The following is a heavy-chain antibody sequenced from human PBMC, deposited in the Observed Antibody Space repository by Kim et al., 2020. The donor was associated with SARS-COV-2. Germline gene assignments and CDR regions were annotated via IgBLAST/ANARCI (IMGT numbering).Heavy chain of an antibody. CDR2: INHSGST. V-gene: IGHV4-34*01. J-gene: IGHJ4*02. D-gene: IGHD2-2*02. CDR3: ARVRLQRSFRDAYRRYYFDY. Sequence: SETLSLTCAVYGGSFSGYYWSWIRQPPGKGLEWIGEINHSGSTNYNPSLKSRVTISVDTSKNQFSLKLSSVTAADTAVYYCARVRLQRSFRDAYRRYYFDYWGQGTLVTVSS. CDR1: GGSFSGYY.